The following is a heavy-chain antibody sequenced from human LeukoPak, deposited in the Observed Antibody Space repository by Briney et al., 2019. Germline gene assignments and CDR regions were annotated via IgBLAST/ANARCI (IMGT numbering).Heavy chain of an antibody. J-gene: IGHJ6*02. D-gene: IGHD5-18*01. CDR1: GNSFISKV. Sequence: SVKVSCKASGNSFISKVINWVRQAPGQGLEWMGGIIPAFVTANYAQKFQGRVTITADESTTTAYMELSSLRSEDTAVYYCARGFSYGRQYYFYYGMDVWGQGTTVTVSS. CDR3: ARGFSYGRQYYFYYGMDV. CDR2: IIPAFVTA. V-gene: IGHV1-69*13.